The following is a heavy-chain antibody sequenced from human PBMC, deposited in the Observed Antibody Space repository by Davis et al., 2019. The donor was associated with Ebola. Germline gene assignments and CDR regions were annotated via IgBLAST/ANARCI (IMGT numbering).Heavy chain of an antibody. CDR1: GFTFGAYA. Sequence: PGGSLRLSCTAPGFTFGAYAMSWVRQAPGKGLEWVGFIRSKAYGGTTEYAASVKGRFTISRDDSKSIAYLQMNSLKTEDTAVYYCTRDLNDFWSGYSVWFDPWGQGTLVTVSS. J-gene: IGHJ5*02. CDR2: IRSKAYGGTT. D-gene: IGHD3-3*01. V-gene: IGHV3-49*04. CDR3: TRDLNDFWSGYSVWFDP.